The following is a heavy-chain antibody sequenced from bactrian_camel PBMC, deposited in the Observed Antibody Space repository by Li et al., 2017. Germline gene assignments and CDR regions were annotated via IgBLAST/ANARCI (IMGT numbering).Heavy chain of an antibody. CDR3: ATSGPLGRALQVVPGGCHITAT. J-gene: IGHJ4*01. V-gene: IGHV3S54*01. D-gene: IGHD6*01. CDR2: TYTGGGSE. Sequence: VQLVESGGGSVQAGESLRVSCLAAENLYGNTCCMGWFRQGPKNERERVAITYTGGGSEYYADSVKGRFTISRDISSGTVYLHMNSPKPEDTAIYYCATSGPLGRALQVVPGGCHITATWGQGTQVTVS. CDR1: ENLYGNTCC.